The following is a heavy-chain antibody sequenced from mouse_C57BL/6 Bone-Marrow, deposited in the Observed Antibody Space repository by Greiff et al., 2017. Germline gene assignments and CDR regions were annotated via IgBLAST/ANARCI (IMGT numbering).Heavy chain of an antibody. CDR2: IDPSDSYT. V-gene: IGHV1-69*01. CDR3: AREGGGSSLFAY. J-gene: IGHJ3*01. D-gene: IGHD1-1*01. CDR1: GYTFTSYW. Sequence: QVQLQQPGAELVMPGASVTLSCKASGYTFTSYWMHWVKQRPGQGLEWIGEIDPSDSYTNYNQKFKGKFTLTVDKSSSTAYMQLSSLTSEDSAVYYCAREGGGSSLFAYWGQGTLVTVSA.